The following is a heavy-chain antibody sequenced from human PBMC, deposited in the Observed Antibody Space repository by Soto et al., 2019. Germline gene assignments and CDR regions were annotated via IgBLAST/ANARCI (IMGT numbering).Heavy chain of an antibody. D-gene: IGHD4-17*01. CDR2: INHSGST. CDR3: ARVGKSTTVTTRRAGYYYYYMDV. Sequence: SETLSLTCAVYGGSFSGYYWSWIRQPPGKGLEWIGEINHSGSTNYNPSLKSRVTISVDTSKNQFSLKLSSVTAADTAVYYCARVGKSTTVTTRRAGYYYYYMDVWGKGTTVTVSS. J-gene: IGHJ6*03. V-gene: IGHV4-34*01. CDR1: GGSFSGYY.